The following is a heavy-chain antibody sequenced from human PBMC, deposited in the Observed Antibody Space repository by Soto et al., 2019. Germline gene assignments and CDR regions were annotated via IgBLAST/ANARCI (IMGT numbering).Heavy chain of an antibody. J-gene: IGHJ6*02. D-gene: IGHD3-3*01. CDR1: GYIFTSYW. CDR3: ARHRRFLEWGYYYYYGMDV. CDR2: IYPGDSDT. Sequence: GESLKISCKGSGYIFTSYWIGWGRQMPGKGLEWMVIIYPGDSDTRYSSSFQGQVTISADKSISTAYLQWSSLKASDTAMYYCARHRRFLEWGYYYYYGMDVWGQGTTVTGSS. V-gene: IGHV5-51*01.